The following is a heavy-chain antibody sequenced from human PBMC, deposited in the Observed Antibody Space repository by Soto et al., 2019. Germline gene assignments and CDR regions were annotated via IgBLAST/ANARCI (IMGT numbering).Heavy chain of an antibody. CDR2: SSAYNGDT. CDR3: ARPASGPSAASHAFGF. J-gene: IGHJ3*01. V-gene: IGHV1-18*01. Sequence: ASVKVSCKASGYTFTSYAMHWVRQASGQRLEWMGWSSAYNGDTNYGQKLQGRVTMTTDTSTTTAYMELRSLRSDDTAVDYCARPASGPSAASHAFGFWGRGRRDT. CDR1: GYTFTSYA. D-gene: IGHD6-25*01.